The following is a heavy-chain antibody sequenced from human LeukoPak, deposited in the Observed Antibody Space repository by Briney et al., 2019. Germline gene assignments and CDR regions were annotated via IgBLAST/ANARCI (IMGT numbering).Heavy chain of an antibody. CDR3: ARDQWCSGGSCYSGGNWFDP. Sequence: SVKVSCTASGGTFSSYAISWVRQAPGQGLEWMGRIIPIFGTANYAQKFQGRVTITTDESTSTAYMELSSLRSEDTAVYYCARDQWCSGGSCYSGGNWFDPWGQGTLVTVSS. D-gene: IGHD2-15*01. CDR1: GGTFSSYA. V-gene: IGHV1-69*05. J-gene: IGHJ5*02. CDR2: IIPIFGTA.